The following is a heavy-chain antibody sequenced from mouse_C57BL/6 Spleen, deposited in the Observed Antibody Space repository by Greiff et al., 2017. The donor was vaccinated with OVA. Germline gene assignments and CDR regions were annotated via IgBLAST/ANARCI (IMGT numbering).Heavy chain of an antibody. Sequence: QVQLQQSGAELVRPGASVTLSCKASGYTFTDYEMHWVKQTPVHGLEWIGAIDPETGGTAYNQKFKGKAILTADKSSSTAYLELRSLTSEDSAVYYCTSRRTWADYWGQGITLTVSS. CDR2: IDPETGGT. CDR1: GYTFTDYE. J-gene: IGHJ2*01. CDR3: TSRRTWADY. V-gene: IGHV1-15*01.